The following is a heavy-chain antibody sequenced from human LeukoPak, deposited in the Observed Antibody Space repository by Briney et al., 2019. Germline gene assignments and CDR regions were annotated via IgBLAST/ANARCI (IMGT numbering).Heavy chain of an antibody. CDR1: GYTFTSYD. J-gene: IGHJ6*03. V-gene: IGHV1-8*03. Sequence: ASVKVSCKASGYTFTSYDINWVRQATGQGLEWMGWMNPNSGNTGYAQKFQGRVTITRNTSISTAYMELSSLRSEDTAVYYCARDLTTPYYYYYYMDVWGKGTTVTVSS. CDR3: ARDLTTPYYYYYYMDV. D-gene: IGHD4-11*01. CDR2: MNPNSGNT.